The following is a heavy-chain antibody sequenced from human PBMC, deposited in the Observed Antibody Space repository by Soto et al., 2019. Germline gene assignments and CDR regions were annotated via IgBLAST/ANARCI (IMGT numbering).Heavy chain of an antibody. CDR3: ARGDGSGSYYNYYYYYGMDV. J-gene: IGHJ6*02. CDR1: GGSFSGYY. V-gene: IGHV4-34*01. Sequence: ASETLSLTCAVYGGSFSGYYWSWIRQPPGKGLEWIGEINHSGSTNYNPSLKSRVTISVYTSKNQFSLKLSSVTAADTAVYYCARGDGSGSYYNYYYYYGMDVWGQGTTVTVSS. D-gene: IGHD3-10*01. CDR2: INHSGST.